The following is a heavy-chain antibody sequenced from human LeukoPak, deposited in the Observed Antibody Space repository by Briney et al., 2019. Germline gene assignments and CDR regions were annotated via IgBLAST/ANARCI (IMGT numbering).Heavy chain of an antibody. V-gene: IGHV1-69*13. CDR1: GGTFSSYA. Sequence: SVKVSCKASGGTFSSYAISWVRQAPGQELEWMGGIIPIFGAANYAQKFQGRVTITADESTSTAYMELSSLRSEDTAVYYCATDRPAFTYCSGGSCYPNFDYWGQGTLVTVSS. J-gene: IGHJ4*02. CDR2: IIPIFGAA. CDR3: ATDRPAFTYCSGGSCYPNFDY. D-gene: IGHD2-15*01.